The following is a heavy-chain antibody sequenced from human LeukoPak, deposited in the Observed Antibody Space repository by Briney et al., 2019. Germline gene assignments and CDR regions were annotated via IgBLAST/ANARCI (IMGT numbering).Heavy chain of an antibody. CDR1: GGSISSSSYY. D-gene: IGHD3-22*01. Sequence: NPSETLSLTCTVSGGSISSSSYYWGWIRQPPGKGLEWIGSIYYSGSTYYNPSLKSRVTISVDTSKNQFSLKLSSVTAADTAVYYCAREDTMNYYYYYMDVWGKGTTVTVSS. CDR2: IYYSGST. CDR3: AREDTMNYYYYYMDV. J-gene: IGHJ6*03. V-gene: IGHV4-39*07.